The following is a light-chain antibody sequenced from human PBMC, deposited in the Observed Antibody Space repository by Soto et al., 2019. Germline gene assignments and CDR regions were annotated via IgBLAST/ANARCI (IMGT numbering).Light chain of an antibody. CDR2: WAS. V-gene: IGKV4-1*01. CDR1: QSVLYSSNNKNY. CDR3: QQYRLAPYS. Sequence: EIVLTQSPGTLSLSPGERATLSCRASQSVLYSSNNKNYLAWYQQKPGQPPKLLIYWASTRGSGVPDRFSGSGSGTDFTLTISSLQAEDVAVYYCQQYRLAPYSFGQGTKLDIK. J-gene: IGKJ2*03.